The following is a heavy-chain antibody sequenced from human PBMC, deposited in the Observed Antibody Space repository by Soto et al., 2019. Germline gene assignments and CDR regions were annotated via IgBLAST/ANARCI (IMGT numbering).Heavy chain of an antibody. Sequence: SVKVSCKASGGTFSSYAISWVRQAPGQGLEWMGGIIPIFGTANYAQKFQGRVTITADESTSTAYMELSSLRSEDTAVYYCARVQGLELANWFDPWGQGTLVTVS. CDR1: GGTFSSYA. J-gene: IGHJ5*02. D-gene: IGHD1-7*01. CDR2: IIPIFGTA. CDR3: ARVQGLELANWFDP. V-gene: IGHV1-69*13.